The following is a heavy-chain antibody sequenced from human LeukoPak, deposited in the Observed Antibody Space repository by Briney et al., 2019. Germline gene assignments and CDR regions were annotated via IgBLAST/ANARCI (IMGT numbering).Heavy chain of an antibody. Sequence: GGSLRLSCAASGFTVSSNYMSWVRQAPGKGLEWVSVIYSGGSTYYADSVKGRFTISRDNSKNTLYLQMNSLRAEDTAVYYCARDLNRLRRGFDPWGQGTLVTASS. V-gene: IGHV3-53*01. D-gene: IGHD4-17*01. CDR3: ARDLNRLRRGFDP. J-gene: IGHJ5*02. CDR1: GFTVSSNY. CDR2: IYSGGST.